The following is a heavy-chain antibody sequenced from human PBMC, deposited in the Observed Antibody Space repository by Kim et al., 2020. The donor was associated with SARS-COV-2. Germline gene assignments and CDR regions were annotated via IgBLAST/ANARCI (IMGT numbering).Heavy chain of an antibody. V-gene: IGHV3-23*03. Sequence: GGSLRLSCAASGFTFSSYGMSWVRQAQGKGLEWVSVINSGGSSTNYAESVKGRFTISRDNSKNTMYMQMNRLRAEDTAVYYCAKRGGWGWLGRSCYGMD. CDR2: INSGGSST. J-gene: IGHJ6*01. D-gene: IGHD6-19*01. CDR3: AKRGGWGWLGRSCYGMD. CDR1: GFTFSSYG.